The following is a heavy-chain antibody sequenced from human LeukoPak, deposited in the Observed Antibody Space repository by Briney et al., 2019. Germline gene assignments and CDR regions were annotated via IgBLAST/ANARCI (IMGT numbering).Heavy chain of an antibody. J-gene: IGHJ4*02. CDR3: AALDYDILTGYYKDYYFDY. CDR2: IVVGSGNT. V-gene: IGHV1-58*01. D-gene: IGHD3-9*01. CDR1: GFTFTSSA. Sequence: SVKVSCKASGFTFTSSAVQWVRQARGQRLEWIGWIVVGSGNTNYAQKFQERVTITRDMSTSTAYMELSSLRSEDTAVYYCAALDYDILTGYYKDYYFDYWGQGTLVTVSS.